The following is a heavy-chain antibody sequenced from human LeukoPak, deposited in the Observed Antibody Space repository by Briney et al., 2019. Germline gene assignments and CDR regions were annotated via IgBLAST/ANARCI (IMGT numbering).Heavy chain of an antibody. CDR1: GGSISSYY. V-gene: IGHV4-34*01. CDR2: INHSGST. D-gene: IGHD6-13*01. Sequence: SETLSLTCTVSGGSISSYYWSWIRQPPGKGLEWIGEINHSGSTNYNPSLKSRVTISVDTSKNQFSLKLSSVTAADTAVYYCARTGYSSSWYLGVNYFDYWGQGTLVTVSS. CDR3: ARTGYSSSWYLGVNYFDY. J-gene: IGHJ4*02.